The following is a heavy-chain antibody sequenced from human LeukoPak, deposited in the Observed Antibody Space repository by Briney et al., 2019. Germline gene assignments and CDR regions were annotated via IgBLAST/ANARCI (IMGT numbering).Heavy chain of an antibody. CDR1: GFTFSSYG. D-gene: IGHD3-22*01. CDR3: AKDSEYDSSGYPGGGDY. Sequence: GGSLRLSCAASGFTFSSYGMHWVRQAPGKGLEWVAVISYDGSNKYYADSVKGRFTISRDNSKNTLYLQMNSLRAEDTAVYYCAKDSEYDSSGYPGGGDYWGQGTLVTVSS. V-gene: IGHV3-30*18. J-gene: IGHJ4*02. CDR2: ISYDGSNK.